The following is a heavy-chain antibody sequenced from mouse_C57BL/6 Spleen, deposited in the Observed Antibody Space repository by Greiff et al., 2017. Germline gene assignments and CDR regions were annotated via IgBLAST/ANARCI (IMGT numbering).Heavy chain of an antibody. CDR1: GYAFSSSW. CDR3: AREGYGSSFNFDY. D-gene: IGHD1-1*01. J-gene: IGHJ2*01. CDR2: IYPGDGDT. Sequence: QVQLQQSGPELVKPGASVKISCKASGYAFSSSWMNWVKQRPGKGLEWIGRIYPGDGDTNYNGKFKGKATLTADKSSSTAYMQLSSLTSEDSAVYFCAREGYGSSFNFDYWGQGTTRTVSS. V-gene: IGHV1-82*01.